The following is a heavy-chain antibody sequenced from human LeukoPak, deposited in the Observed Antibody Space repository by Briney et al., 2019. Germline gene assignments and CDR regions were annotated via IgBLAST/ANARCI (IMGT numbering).Heavy chain of an antibody. J-gene: IGHJ6*02. D-gene: IGHD3-9*01. CDR2: ISAYNGNT. CDR3: ARDPPYYDILTGYWDSYYYYYGMDV. CDR1: GYTFTSYG. Sequence: ASVKVSCMASGYTFTSYGISWVRQAPGQGLEWMGWISAYNGNTNYAQKLQGRVTMTTDTSTSTAYMELRSLRSDDTAVYYCARDPPYYDILTGYWDSYYYYYGMDVWGQGTTVTVSS. V-gene: IGHV1-18*01.